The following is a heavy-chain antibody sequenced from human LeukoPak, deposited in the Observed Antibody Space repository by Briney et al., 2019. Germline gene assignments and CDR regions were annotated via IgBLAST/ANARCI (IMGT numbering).Heavy chain of an antibody. CDR3: TKGNEQRFVRLGLDP. V-gene: IGHV3-30*18. D-gene: IGHD6-25*01. CDR2: ISCDGNNK. Sequence: GGSLRLSCAASGFTFSSYALHWVRQAPGKGLEWVAAISCDGNNKDYGESVEGRFTISRDNSKSTLYLQMNSLRPEDTAVYYCTKGNEQRFVRLGLDPWGQGALVTVSS. J-gene: IGHJ5*02. CDR1: GFTFSSYA.